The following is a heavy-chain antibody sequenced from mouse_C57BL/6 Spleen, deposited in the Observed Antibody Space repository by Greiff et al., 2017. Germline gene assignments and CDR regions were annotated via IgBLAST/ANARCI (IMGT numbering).Heavy chain of an antibody. CDR3: ASYYSNLYYFDY. J-gene: IGHJ2*01. CDR2: IDPEDGET. V-gene: IGHV14-2*01. CDR1: GFNIKDYY. Sequence: EVHLVESGAELVKPGASVKLSCTASGFNIKDYYMHWVKQRTEQGLEWIGRIDPEDGETKYAPKFQGKATITADTASNTAYLQLSSLTSEDTAVYYCASYYSNLYYFDYWGQGTTLTVSS. D-gene: IGHD2-5*01.